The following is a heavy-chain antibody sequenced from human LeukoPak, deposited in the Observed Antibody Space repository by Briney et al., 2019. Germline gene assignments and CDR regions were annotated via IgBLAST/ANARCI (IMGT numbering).Heavy chain of an antibody. D-gene: IGHD6-19*01. CDR2: ISGSGDST. CDR1: GFTFSNYV. J-gene: IGHJ4*02. V-gene: IGHV3-23*01. CDR3: AKVRAPSGWFNSDY. Sequence: GGSLRLSCAASGFTFSNYVMNWARQAPGKGLEWVSGISGSGDSTYYADSAKGRFTISRDNSKNTLFLQMNSLRAEDTAAYYCAKVRAPSGWFNSDYWGQGTLVTVSS.